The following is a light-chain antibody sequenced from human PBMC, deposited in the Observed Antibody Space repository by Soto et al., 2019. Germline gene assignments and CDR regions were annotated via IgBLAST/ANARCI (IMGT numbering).Light chain of an antibody. CDR1: RSDIGAGYR. CDR3: QSYDNSLSAVV. V-gene: IGLV1-40*01. J-gene: IGLJ2*01. CDR2: DNT. Sequence: QSVLTQPPSVSGAPGQRVTISCTGSRSDIGAGYRVRWYQQVPGAAPKLLIYDNTNRPSGVSARFSASRSGTSASLAITGLQAEDEAHYYCQSYDNSLSAVVFGGGTKLTVL.